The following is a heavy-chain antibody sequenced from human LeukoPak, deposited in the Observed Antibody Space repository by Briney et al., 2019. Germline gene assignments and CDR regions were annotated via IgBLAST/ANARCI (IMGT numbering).Heavy chain of an antibody. J-gene: IGHJ4*03. CDR2: IKPDGSGK. D-gene: IGHD6-19*01. CDR3: ARPTSSGWYSH. Sequence: GGSLRLSCAASGFTFSPYWMSWVRQAPGKGLEWVASIKPDGSGKYYVDSVKGRFTISRDNAKNALYLQLNSLRAEDTAVYYCARPTSSGWYSHWGQGTVVTVSS. CDR1: GFTFSPYW. V-gene: IGHV3-7*01.